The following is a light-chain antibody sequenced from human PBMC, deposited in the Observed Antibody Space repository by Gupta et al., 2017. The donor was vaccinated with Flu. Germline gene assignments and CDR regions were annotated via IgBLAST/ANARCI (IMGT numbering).Light chain of an antibody. J-gene: IGLJ2*01. Sequence: SYELTQSPSVSVSPGQTANITCSGDNLGDKFACWYQQRPGQSPLLVIYQDNKRPSGIPERFSGSNSGNTANLTITETQTVDEADYFCQAWDSDSIRLGGGTQMPVL. CDR2: QDN. CDR1: NLGDKF. V-gene: IGLV3-1*01. CDR3: QAWDSDSIR.